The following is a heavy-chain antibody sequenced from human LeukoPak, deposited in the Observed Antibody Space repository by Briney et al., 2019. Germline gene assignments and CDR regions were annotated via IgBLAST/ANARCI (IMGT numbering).Heavy chain of an antibody. CDR1: GGSFSGYY. CDR3: ARGMQWFGEYLFYYYYGMDV. J-gene: IGHJ6*02. CDR2: INHSGIT. D-gene: IGHD3-10*01. Sequence: ASETLSLTCAVYGGSFSGYYWSWIRQPPGKGLEWIGEINHSGITNYNPSLKSRVTISVDTSKNQFSLKLSSVTAADTAVYYCARGMQWFGEYLFYYYYGMDVWGQGTTVTVSS. V-gene: IGHV4-34*01.